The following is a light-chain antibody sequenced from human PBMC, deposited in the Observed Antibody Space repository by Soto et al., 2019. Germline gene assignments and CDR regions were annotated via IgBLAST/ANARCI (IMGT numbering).Light chain of an antibody. V-gene: IGKV3-20*01. J-gene: IGKJ4*01. CDR2: GAS. Sequence: EIVLTQPPGTLSLSPGERATLSCRASQSVGTYLAWYQQKPGQAPRLLMYGASSRATGIPDRFSGSGSGTDFTLTISRLEPDDLAVYYCQQYVSIPLTFGGGTKVDIK. CDR1: QSVGTY. CDR3: QQYVSIPLT.